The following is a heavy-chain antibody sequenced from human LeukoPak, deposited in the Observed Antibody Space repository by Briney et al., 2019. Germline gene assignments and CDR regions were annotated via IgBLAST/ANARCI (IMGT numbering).Heavy chain of an antibody. CDR2: IYPGDSDT. Sequence: GESLKISCKDSGYSFTSYWIGWVRQMPGKGLEWMGIIYPGDSDTRYSPSFQGQVTISADKSISTAYLQWSSLKASDTAMYYCARRVLGGYCSGGSCHGPFDYWGQGTLVTVSS. V-gene: IGHV5-51*01. D-gene: IGHD2-15*01. J-gene: IGHJ4*02. CDR3: ARRVLGGYCSGGSCHGPFDY. CDR1: GYSFTSYW.